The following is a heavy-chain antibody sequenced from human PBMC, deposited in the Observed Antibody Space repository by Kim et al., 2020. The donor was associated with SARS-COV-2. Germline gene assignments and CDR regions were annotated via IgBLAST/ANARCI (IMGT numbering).Heavy chain of an antibody. CDR1: GFTFSSYW. V-gene: IGHV3-7*03. D-gene: IGHD2-15*01. Sequence: GGSLRLSCAASGFTFSSYWMSWVRQAPGKGLEWVANIKQDGSEKYYVDSVKGRFTISRDNAKNSLYLQMNSLRAEDTAVYYCARNRGRSPTEKEAFFDYWGQGTLVTVSS. J-gene: IGHJ4*02. CDR2: IKQDGSEK. CDR3: ARNRGRSPTEKEAFFDY.